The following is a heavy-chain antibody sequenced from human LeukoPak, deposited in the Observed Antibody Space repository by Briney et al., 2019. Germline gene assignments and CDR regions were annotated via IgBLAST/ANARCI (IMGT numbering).Heavy chain of an antibody. V-gene: IGHV3-53*01. CDR3: AKDSSGPAF. Sequence: GGSLRLSCAASGFTFSSYSMNWVRQAPGKGLEWVSVIYSSGGTFYSESVKGRFTISRDYSKNTLYLQMNSLRVDDTAVYYCAKDSSGPAFWGQGTLVTVSS. D-gene: IGHD6-19*01. J-gene: IGHJ4*02. CDR1: GFTFSSYS. CDR2: IYSSGGT.